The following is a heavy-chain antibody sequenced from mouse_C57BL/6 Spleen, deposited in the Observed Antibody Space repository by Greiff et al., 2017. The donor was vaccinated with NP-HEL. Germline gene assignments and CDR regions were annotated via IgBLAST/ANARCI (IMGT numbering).Heavy chain of an antibody. J-gene: IGHJ4*01. D-gene: IGHD1-1*01. V-gene: IGHV1-69*01. Sequence: VQLQQPGAELVMPGASVKLSCKASGYTFTSYWMHWVKQRPGQGLEWIGEIDPSDSYTNYNQKFKGKSTLTVDKSSSTAYMQLSSLTSEDSAVYYCAISYGSDYYAMDYWGQGTSVTVSS. CDR1: GYTFTSYW. CDR3: AISYGSDYYAMDY. CDR2: IDPSDSYT.